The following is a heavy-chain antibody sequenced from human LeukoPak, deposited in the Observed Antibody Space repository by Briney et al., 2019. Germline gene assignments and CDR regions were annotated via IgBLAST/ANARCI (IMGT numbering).Heavy chain of an antibody. D-gene: IGHD2-8*01. Sequence: GASVKVSCKASGYTFTGYYMHWVRQAPGQGLEWMGWINPNSGGTNYAQKFQGRVTMTRDTSISTAYMELRSLRSDDTAVYYCARVGYCTNGVCYRGRRFDPWGQGTLVTVSS. V-gene: IGHV1-2*02. CDR2: INPNSGGT. CDR1: GYTFTGYY. CDR3: ARVGYCTNGVCYRGRRFDP. J-gene: IGHJ5*02.